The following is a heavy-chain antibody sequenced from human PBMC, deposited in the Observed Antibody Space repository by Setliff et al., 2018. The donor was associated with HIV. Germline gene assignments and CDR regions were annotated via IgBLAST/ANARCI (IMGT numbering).Heavy chain of an antibody. CDR1: GFIFDDYA. V-gene: IGHV3-9*01. Sequence: PGGSLRLSCAASGFIFDDYAMYWVRQAPGKGLEWVSGISWNSGRIVYADSVKGRFTISRDNAKKSRYLQMNSLRAEDTAVYYCARTPRYYDYAWGSYGAPLYYFDYWGQGTLVTVSS. CDR2: ISWNSGRI. J-gene: IGHJ4*02. CDR3: ARTPRYYDYAWGSYGAPLYYFDY. D-gene: IGHD3-16*01.